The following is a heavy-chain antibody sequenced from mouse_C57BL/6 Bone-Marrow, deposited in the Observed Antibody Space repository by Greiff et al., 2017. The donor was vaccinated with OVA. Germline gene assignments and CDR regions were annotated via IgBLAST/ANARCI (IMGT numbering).Heavy chain of an antibody. Sequence: VQLQQPGTDLVKPGASVKLSCKASGYTFTSYWMHWVKQRPGQGLEWIGNINPSNGGTNYNEKFKSKATLTVDKSSSTAYMQLSSLTSEDSAVYYCARDYSNYCYAMDYWGQGTSVTVSS. CDR2: INPSNGGT. D-gene: IGHD2-5*01. CDR1: GYTFTSYW. J-gene: IGHJ4*01. CDR3: ARDYSNYCYAMDY. V-gene: IGHV1-53*01.